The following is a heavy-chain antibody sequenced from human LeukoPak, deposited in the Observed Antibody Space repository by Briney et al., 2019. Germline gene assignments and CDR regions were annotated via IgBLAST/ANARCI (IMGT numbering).Heavy chain of an antibody. CDR2: MNPNSGNT. Sequence: ASVTVSCKASGYTFTNYDINWVRQATGQGLEWMGWMNPNSGNTGYAQKFQGRVTMTRNTSISTAYMELSSLRSEDTAVYYCARGYYYYYGTDVWGQGTTVTVSS. J-gene: IGHJ6*02. CDR1: GYTFTNYD. CDR3: ARGYYYYYGTDV. V-gene: IGHV1-8*01.